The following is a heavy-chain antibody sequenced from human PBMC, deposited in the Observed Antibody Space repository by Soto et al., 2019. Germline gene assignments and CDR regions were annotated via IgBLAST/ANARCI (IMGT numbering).Heavy chain of an antibody. CDR3: ARDGEQWLVREAYYYCYMDV. Sequence: EVQLVESGGGLVKPGGSLRLSCAASGFTFSSYSMNWVRQAPGKGLEWVSSISSSSSYIYYADSVKGRFTISRDNAKNSLYLQMNSLRAEDTAVYYCARDGEQWLVREAYYYCYMDVWGKGTTVTVSS. J-gene: IGHJ6*03. CDR2: ISSSSSYI. CDR1: GFTFSSYS. D-gene: IGHD6-19*01. V-gene: IGHV3-21*01.